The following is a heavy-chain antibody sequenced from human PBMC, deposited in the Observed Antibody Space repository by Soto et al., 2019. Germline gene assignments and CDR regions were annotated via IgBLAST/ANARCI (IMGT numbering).Heavy chain of an antibody. CDR3: ARTGSSHPWFDY. CDR1: GGSISSGGYY. V-gene: IGHV4-31*03. J-gene: IGHJ4*02. Sequence: QVQLQESGPGLVKPSQTLSLTCTVSGGSISSGGYYWSWIRQHPGKGLEWIGCIYYSGSTYYNPSPKSRVTITVESSKNQFSVNLSAATVAYSAVYYCARTGSSHPWFDYWGQGTLVTVSS. D-gene: IGHD3-10*01. CDR2: IYYSGST.